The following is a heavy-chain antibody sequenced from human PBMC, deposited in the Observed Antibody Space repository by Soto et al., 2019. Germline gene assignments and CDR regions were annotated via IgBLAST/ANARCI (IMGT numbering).Heavy chain of an antibody. CDR1: GGSISSYY. D-gene: IGHD4-17*01. J-gene: IGHJ6*02. CDR3: ARAAVTHERYHYRMDV. V-gene: IGHV4-59*01. CDR2: IYYSGNT. Sequence: PSETLSLTCTVSGGSISSYYWSWIRQSPGKGLEWIGFIYYSGNTNYNPSLKIRVTISVNTSKNQFSLRLTSVTAADTAVYYCARAAVTHERYHYRMDVWGQGTTVTVSS.